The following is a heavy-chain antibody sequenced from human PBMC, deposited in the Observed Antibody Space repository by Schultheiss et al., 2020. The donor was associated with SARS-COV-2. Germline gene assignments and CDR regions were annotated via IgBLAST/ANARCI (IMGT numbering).Heavy chain of an antibody. J-gene: IGHJ4*02. Sequence: GGSLRLSCAASGFTFSSYGMHWVRQAPGKGLEWVAVIWYDGSDKYYADSVKGRFAASRDNSKNTLFLEVNSLRAEDTAVYYCAKDQNTMVRGALDYWGQGTLVTVSS. D-gene: IGHD3-10*01. V-gene: IGHV3-30*02. CDR3: AKDQNTMVRGALDY. CDR2: IWYDGSDK. CDR1: GFTFSSYG.